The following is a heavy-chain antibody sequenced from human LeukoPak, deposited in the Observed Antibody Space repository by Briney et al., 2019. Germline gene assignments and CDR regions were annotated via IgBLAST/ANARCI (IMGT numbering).Heavy chain of an antibody. CDR2: MNPNSGNT. CDR3: ARRNYYDTYSEGQFDY. V-gene: IGHV1-8*01. Sequence: ASVKVSCKASGYTFTSYDINWVRQATGQGLEWMGWMNPNSGNTGYAQKFQGRVTMTRNTSISTAYMELSSLRSEDTAVYYCARRNYYDTYSEGQFDYWGQGALVTVSS. J-gene: IGHJ4*02. D-gene: IGHD3-22*01. CDR1: GYTFTSYD.